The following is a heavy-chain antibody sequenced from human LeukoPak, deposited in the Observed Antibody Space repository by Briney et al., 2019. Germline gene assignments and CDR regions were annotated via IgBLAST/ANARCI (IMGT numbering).Heavy chain of an antibody. CDR3: ASQQPPRFY. CDR2: INNFGDTT. J-gene: IGHJ4*02. V-gene: IGHV3-23*01. Sequence: PGGSLRLSCAASGFTFSRYAMTWVRHFPGKGLEWVSTINNFGDTTHYADSVKGRFTISRDNSGSILYLQVHSLRAEDTALYYCASQQPPRFYWGQGTLVTVSS. CDR1: GFTFSRYA. D-gene: IGHD5-18*01.